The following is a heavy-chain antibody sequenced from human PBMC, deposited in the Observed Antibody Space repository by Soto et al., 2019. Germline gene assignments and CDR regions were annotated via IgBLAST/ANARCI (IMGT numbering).Heavy chain of an antibody. CDR1: GFTFTGYY. CDR2: INPDTGDT. V-gene: IGHV1-2*02. J-gene: IGHJ4*02. Sequence: QMQLVQSGAEMRKPGASVKVSCKTSGFTFTGYYIHWVRQAPGQGLEWMGWINPDTGDTKYAQRFQGRVALTSDTSINTAYMDLSRLRPDDTAVFYCARGPQLWLPPSYYWGQGTLVTVSS. CDR3: ARGPQLWLPPSYY. D-gene: IGHD5-18*01.